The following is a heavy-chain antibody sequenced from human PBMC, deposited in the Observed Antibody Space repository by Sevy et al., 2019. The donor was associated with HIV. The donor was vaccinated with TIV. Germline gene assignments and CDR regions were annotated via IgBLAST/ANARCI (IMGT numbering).Heavy chain of an antibody. CDR3: ATAREYYQDSSGYLDF. CDR1: GYTLTGLS. J-gene: IGHJ4*02. Sequence: ASVKVSCKVSGYTLTGLSMHWVRQAPGKGLEWMGRFDPEDGETIYAQNFQGRVTLTEDTSRDTAYMELSSLRYEDTAVYYCATAREYYQDSSGYLDFWGQGTLATVSS. CDR2: FDPEDGET. D-gene: IGHD3-22*01. V-gene: IGHV1-24*01.